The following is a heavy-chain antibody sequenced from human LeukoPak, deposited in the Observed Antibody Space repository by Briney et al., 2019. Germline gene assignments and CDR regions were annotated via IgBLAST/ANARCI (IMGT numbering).Heavy chain of an antibody. CDR3: ARHSPQENYYDSSGYPDY. CDR1: GGSISSSSYY. J-gene: IGHJ4*02. D-gene: IGHD3-22*01. Sequence: NPSETLSLTCTVSGGSISSSSYYWGWIRQPPGKGLEWIGSIYYSGSTYYNPSLKSRVTISVDTSKNQFSLKLSSVTAADTAVYYCARHSPQENYYDSSGYPDYWGQGTLVTVSS. V-gene: IGHV4-39*01. CDR2: IYYSGST.